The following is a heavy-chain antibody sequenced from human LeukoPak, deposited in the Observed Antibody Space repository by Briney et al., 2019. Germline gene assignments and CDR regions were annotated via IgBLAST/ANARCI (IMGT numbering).Heavy chain of an antibody. Sequence: GGSLRRSCAASGFTVSSQYMSWVRQAPGKGLEWVSVIYTGGTTHYADSVKGRFTISRDNAKNTLFLQMNSLRAEDTAVYYCARRKVVSAYYYGMDVWGQGTTVTVSS. J-gene: IGHJ6*02. CDR3: ARRKVVSAYYYGMDV. CDR1: GFTVSSQY. V-gene: IGHV3-66*01. D-gene: IGHD2-2*01. CDR2: IYTGGTT.